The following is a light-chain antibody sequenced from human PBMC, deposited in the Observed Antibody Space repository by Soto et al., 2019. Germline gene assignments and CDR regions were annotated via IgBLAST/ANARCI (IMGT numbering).Light chain of an antibody. V-gene: IGKV1-27*01. CDR1: QDISNY. J-gene: IGKJ4*01. CDR2: VAS. Sequence: DIQMTQSPFSLSASVGDTVTITCRASQDISNYLAWYQQKPGKVPKLLIYVASTLQSGVPSRFSGSGSGTYFTLTISSLQPEDVATYYCQKYNSAPLTFGGGTKVEIK. CDR3: QKYNSAPLT.